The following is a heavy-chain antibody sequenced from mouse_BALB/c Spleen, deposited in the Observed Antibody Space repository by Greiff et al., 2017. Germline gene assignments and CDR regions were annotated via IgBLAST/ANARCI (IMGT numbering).Heavy chain of an antibody. CDR1: GFAFSSYD. J-gene: IGHJ4*01. V-gene: IGHV5-12-1*01. CDR3: ARQRDYAMDY. CDR2: ISSGGGST. Sequence: VKVVESGGGLVKPGGSLKLSCAASGFAFSSYDMSWVRQTPEKRLEWVAYISSGGGSTYYPDTVKGRFTISRDNAKNTLYLQMSNLKSEDTATYYCARQRDYAMDYWGQGTSVTVSS.